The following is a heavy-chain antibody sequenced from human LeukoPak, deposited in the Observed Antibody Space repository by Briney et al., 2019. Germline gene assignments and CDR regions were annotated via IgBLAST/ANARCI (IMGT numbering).Heavy chain of an antibody. V-gene: IGHV3-21*01. Sequence: GGSLRLSCAASGFTFSSYAMEWVRQAPGKGLEWVSSITGSSDSIYYADSVKGRFTISRDNAKNSVYLQMNSLRAEDTAVYYCARLVCSTIPCYGKVYFDSWGQGTLVPVSS. J-gene: IGHJ4*02. D-gene: IGHD2-2*01. CDR2: ITGSSDSI. CDR3: ARLVCSTIPCYGKVYFDS. CDR1: GFTFSSYA.